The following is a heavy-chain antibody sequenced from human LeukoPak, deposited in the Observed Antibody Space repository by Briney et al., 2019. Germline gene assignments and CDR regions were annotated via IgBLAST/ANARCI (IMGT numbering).Heavy chain of an antibody. CDR1: GGSISSNNW. CDR3: ARAPNYYDSSGYSTRAYYFDY. D-gene: IGHD3-22*01. J-gene: IGHJ4*02. CDR2: IYHSGST. Sequence: PSETLSLTCAVSGGSISSNNWWSWVRQPPRKGLERIGEIYHSGSTNYNPSLKSRVTISVDKSKNQFSLKLSSVTAADTAVYYCARAPNYYDSSGYSTRAYYFDYWGQGTLVTVSS. V-gene: IGHV4-4*02.